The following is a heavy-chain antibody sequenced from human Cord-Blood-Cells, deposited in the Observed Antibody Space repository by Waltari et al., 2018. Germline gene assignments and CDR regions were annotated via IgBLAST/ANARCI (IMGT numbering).Heavy chain of an antibody. CDR3: ATTGYCSSTSCFDY. V-gene: IGHV4-39*01. D-gene: IGHD2-2*03. CDR2: IYYSGIT. CDR1: GGYISSRSYY. Sequence: QLQLQESGPGLVKPSETLSLTCTVSGGYISSRSYYWGWTRQPPGKGLEWIGSIYYSGITYYNPSLKSRVTISVDTSKNQFSLKLSSVTAADTAVYYCATTGYCSSTSCFDYWGQGTLVTVSS. J-gene: IGHJ4*02.